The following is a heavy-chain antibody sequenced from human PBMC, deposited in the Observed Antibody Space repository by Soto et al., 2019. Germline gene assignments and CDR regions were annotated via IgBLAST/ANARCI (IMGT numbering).Heavy chain of an antibody. D-gene: IGHD3-10*01. V-gene: IGHV3-9*01. CDR2: ISWNSDSI. Sequence: GGSLRLSCAASGFNFDDYAMNWVRQAPGKGLEWVSGISWNSDSIYYADSVKGRFTISRDNAKNSLYLQMSSLRAEDTAFYYCAKRRSGSHEFDPWGQGTLVTVSS. J-gene: IGHJ5*02. CDR1: GFNFDDYA. CDR3: AKRRSGSHEFDP.